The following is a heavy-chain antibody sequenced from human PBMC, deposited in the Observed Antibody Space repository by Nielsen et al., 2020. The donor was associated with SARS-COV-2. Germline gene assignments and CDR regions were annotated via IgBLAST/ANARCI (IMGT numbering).Heavy chain of an antibody. CDR2: IYPGESDT. Sequence: GESLKISCKGSGYSFTSYWIGWVRQMPGKGLEWMGYIYPGESDTRYSPSFQGQVTISADKSISTAYLQWSSLKASDTAMYYCARSHTVTTRYYYYGMDVWGQGTTVTVSS. D-gene: IGHD4-17*01. V-gene: IGHV5-51*01. CDR1: GYSFTSYW. J-gene: IGHJ6*02. CDR3: ARSHTVTTRYYYYGMDV.